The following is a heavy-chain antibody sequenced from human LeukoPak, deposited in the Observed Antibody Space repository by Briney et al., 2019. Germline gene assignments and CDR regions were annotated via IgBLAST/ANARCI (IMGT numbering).Heavy chain of an antibody. CDR2: INHSGST. Sequence: SETLSLTCAVYGGSFSGYYWSWIRQPPGKGLEWIGEINHSGSTNYNPSLKSRVTISVDTSKNQFSLKLSSVTAADTAVYYCRSGWPNQGFQHWGQGTLVTVSS. D-gene: IGHD6-19*01. J-gene: IGHJ1*01. CDR1: GGSFSGYY. CDR3: RSGWPNQGFQH. V-gene: IGHV4-34*03.